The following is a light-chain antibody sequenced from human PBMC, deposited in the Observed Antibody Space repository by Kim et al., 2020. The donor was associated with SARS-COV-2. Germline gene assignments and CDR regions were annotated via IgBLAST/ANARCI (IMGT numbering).Light chain of an antibody. V-gene: IGKV3-15*01. J-gene: IGKJ2*03. CDR2: DAS. CDR3: HQYNNWPLYS. Sequence: VLTQSPATLSVSPGERATLSCRASQNVGSSLAWYQQKPGQAPRLLIYDASTRATVIPARFSGSGSGTEFTLTISSLQSEDFAVYYCHQYNNWPLYSFGQGTKLEI. CDR1: QNVGSS.